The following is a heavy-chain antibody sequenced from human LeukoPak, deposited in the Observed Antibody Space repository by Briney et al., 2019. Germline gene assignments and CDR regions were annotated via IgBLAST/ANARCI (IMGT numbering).Heavy chain of an antibody. CDR2: IKQDGSEK. J-gene: IGHJ4*02. Sequence: GGSLRLSCAASGFTFSSYWMNWVRQAPGKGLEGVANIKQDGSEKNYVDSVKGRFTIYRDNAKNSLYLQMSGLSADDTAVYYCWRDPLWSGTMDHSWGRGTLVTVCS. CDR1: GFTFSSYW. V-gene: IGHV3-7*03. D-gene: IGHD3-3*01. CDR3: WRDPLWSGTMDHS.